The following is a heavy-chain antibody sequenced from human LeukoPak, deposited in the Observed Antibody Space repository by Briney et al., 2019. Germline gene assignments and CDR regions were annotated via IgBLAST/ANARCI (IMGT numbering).Heavy chain of an antibody. J-gene: IGHJ5*02. Sequence: GESLKISCKGSGYSFTSYWIGWVRQMPGKGLEWMGIIYPGDSDTRYSPSFQGQVTISADKSISPAYLQWSSLKAPDTALYSCAQPEITMVRGVIKVNWFDPWGQGTLVTVSS. CDR2: IYPGDSDT. CDR1: GYSFTSYW. D-gene: IGHD3-10*01. CDR3: AQPEITMVRGVIKVNWFDP. V-gene: IGHV5-51*01.